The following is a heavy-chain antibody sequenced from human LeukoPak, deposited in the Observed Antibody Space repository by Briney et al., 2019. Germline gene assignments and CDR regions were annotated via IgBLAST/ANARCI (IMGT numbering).Heavy chain of an antibody. CDR3: ARALVVGGYDY. J-gene: IGHJ4*02. D-gene: IGHD3-22*01. Sequence: GGSLRLSCAASGFTFSSYSMNWVRQAPGKGLEWVSYISSSSTIYYADSVKGRFTISRDNAKNSLYLQMNSLRAEDTAVYYCARALVVGGYDYWGQGTLVTVSS. CDR2: ISSSSTI. V-gene: IGHV3-48*01. CDR1: GFTFSSYS.